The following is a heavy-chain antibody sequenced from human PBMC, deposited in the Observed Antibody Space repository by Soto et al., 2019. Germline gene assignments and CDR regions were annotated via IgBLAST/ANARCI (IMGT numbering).Heavy chain of an antibody. Sequence: GGSLRLSCAASGFTFSSYAMSWVRQAPEKGLEWVSAISGSGGSTYYADSVKGRFTISRDNSKNTLYLQMNSLRAEDTAVYYCASRTYYYDSSGYYSDAFDIWGQGTMVTVSS. CDR2: ISGSGGST. D-gene: IGHD3-22*01. V-gene: IGHV3-23*01. CDR3: ASRTYYYDSSGYYSDAFDI. J-gene: IGHJ3*02. CDR1: GFTFSSYA.